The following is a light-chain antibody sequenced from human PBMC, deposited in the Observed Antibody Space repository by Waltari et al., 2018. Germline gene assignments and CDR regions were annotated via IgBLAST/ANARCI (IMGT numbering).Light chain of an antibody. CDR2: DLT. CDR1: SSDVGGYMY. J-gene: IGLJ1*01. Sequence: QSALTQPRSVSGSPGQSVTISCTGTSSDVGGYMYVSWYQQRPGQAPKLLISDLTYRPSGVPDRFSGSTSGNTASLAIYGLQAEDEADYCCCSYADGNTYLFGTSTFVTVI. V-gene: IGLV2-11*01. CDR3: CSYADGNTYL.